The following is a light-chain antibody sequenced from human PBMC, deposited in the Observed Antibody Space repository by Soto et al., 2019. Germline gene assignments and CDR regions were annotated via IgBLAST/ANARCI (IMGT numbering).Light chain of an antibody. J-gene: IGKJ5*01. CDR1: QSISSW. CDR2: AAY. Sequence: DLQMTQSPSSVSASVGDRVTITCRASQSISSWLAWYQQKPGTVPKLLIYAAYSLQSGVPSRFSGRGAGTEFTLTITSLQPEDFGTYYCQQGDSFPITFGQGTRLEIK. CDR3: QQGDSFPIT. V-gene: IGKV1-12*01.